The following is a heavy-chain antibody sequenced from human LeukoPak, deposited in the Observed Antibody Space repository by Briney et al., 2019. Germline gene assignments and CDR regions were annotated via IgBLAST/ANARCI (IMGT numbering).Heavy chain of an antibody. CDR2: INYRGNT. Sequence: PSETLSLTCTVSGGSISSYYWSWIRQSPGKGLEWIGYINYRGNTKYNPSLKSRVSISVDTSKNQFSLKLTSVTAADTAVYYCASPPDNGGLHFDNWGQGTLVTVSS. V-gene: IGHV4-59*01. CDR3: ASPPDNGGLHFDN. CDR1: GGSISSYY. D-gene: IGHD4-23*01. J-gene: IGHJ4*02.